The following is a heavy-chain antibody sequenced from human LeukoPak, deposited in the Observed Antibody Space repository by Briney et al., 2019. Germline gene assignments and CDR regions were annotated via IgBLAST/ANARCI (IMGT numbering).Heavy chain of an antibody. CDR3: AREKRRGIVVVPAASPFDY. V-gene: IGHV3-48*04. CDR2: ISSSSSTI. Sequence: GGSLRLSCAASGFTFSSYSMNWVRQAPGKGLEWVSYISSSSSTIYYADSVKGRVTFSRDNAKNSLYLQMNSLRAEDTAVYYCAREKRRGIVVVPAASPFDYWGQGTLVTVSS. CDR1: GFTFSSYS. D-gene: IGHD2-2*01. J-gene: IGHJ4*02.